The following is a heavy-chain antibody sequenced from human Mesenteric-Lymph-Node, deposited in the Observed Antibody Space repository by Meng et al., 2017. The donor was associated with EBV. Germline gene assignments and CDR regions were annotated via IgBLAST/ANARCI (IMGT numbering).Heavy chain of an antibody. CDR2: IKGGNGDT. J-gene: IGHJ4*02. V-gene: IGHV1-3*01. CDR1: GYTFSMYA. D-gene: IGHD5-24*01. Sequence: QAQLLQSGAEVKKPGSSVKVSCKASGYTFSMYAIHWVRQASGQGLEWMGWIKGGNGDTKYSQNFQGRLTITRDTPASTAYMELSSLRSEDTAVYYCARDEGGWLTAPDYWGQGTLVTVSS. CDR3: ARDEGGWLTAPDY.